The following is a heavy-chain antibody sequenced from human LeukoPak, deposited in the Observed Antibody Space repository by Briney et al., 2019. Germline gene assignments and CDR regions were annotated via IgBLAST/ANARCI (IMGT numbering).Heavy chain of an antibody. J-gene: IGHJ4*02. D-gene: IGHD2-21*01. CDR2: INHSGST. Sequence: PSETLSLTCAVYGGSFSGYYWSCIRQPPGKGLEWIGEINHSGSTNYNPSLKSRVTISVDTSKNQFSLKLRSVTAADTAVYYCASSLGIVGYWGQGTLVTVSS. V-gene: IGHV4-34*01. CDR1: GGSFSGYY. CDR3: ASSLGIVGY.